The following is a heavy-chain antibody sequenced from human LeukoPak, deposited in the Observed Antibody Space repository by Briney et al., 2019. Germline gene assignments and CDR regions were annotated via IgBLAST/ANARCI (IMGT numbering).Heavy chain of an antibody. D-gene: IGHD5-18*01. Sequence: ASVKVSCKASGYTFTRYAMNWVRQDPGQGLEWMAWIDTNTGNPTYAQGFTGRFVFSLDTSVSTAYLQISSLKAEDTAVYYCARDQVSGYSYGHDYWGQGTLVTVSS. CDR2: IDTNTGNP. J-gene: IGHJ4*02. V-gene: IGHV7-4-1*02. CDR3: ARDQVSGYSYGHDY. CDR1: GYTFTRYA.